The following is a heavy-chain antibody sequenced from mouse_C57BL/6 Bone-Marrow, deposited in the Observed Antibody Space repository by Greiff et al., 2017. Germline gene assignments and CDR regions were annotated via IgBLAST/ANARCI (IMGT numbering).Heavy chain of an antibody. J-gene: IGHJ2*01. Sequence: EVKLMESGAELVRPGASVKLSCTASGFNIKDDYMHWVKQRPEQGLEWIGWIDPENGDTEYASKFQGKATITADTSSNTAYLQLSSLTSEDTAVYYCTLPSSSYFDYWGQGTTLTVSS. V-gene: IGHV14-4*01. D-gene: IGHD1-1*01. CDR2: IDPENGDT. CDR3: TLPSSSYFDY. CDR1: GFNIKDDY.